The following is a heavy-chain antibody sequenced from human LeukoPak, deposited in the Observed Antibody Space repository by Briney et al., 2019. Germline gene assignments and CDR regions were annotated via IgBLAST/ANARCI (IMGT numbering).Heavy chain of an antibody. CDR3: AQNGQSGFSFDP. Sequence: SETLSLTCAVYGASLNGHYWSWIRQPPGKGLEWIGEGSDVGGTKYNPSLKSRVTISADTSKNQLSLKLSSVTAADTAVYYCAQNGQSGFSFDPWGQGALVTVSS. CDR1: GASLNGHY. J-gene: IGHJ5*02. D-gene: IGHD2-8*01. CDR2: GSDVGGT. V-gene: IGHV4-34*01.